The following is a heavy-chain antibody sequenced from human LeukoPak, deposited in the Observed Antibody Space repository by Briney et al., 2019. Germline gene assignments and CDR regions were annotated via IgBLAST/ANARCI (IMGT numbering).Heavy chain of an antibody. D-gene: IGHD6-13*01. CDR3: ASSLSSRWYYQYMDV. J-gene: IGHJ6*03. CDR1: GFTFSIYW. CDR2: IKDDESEK. V-gene: IGHV3-7*01. Sequence: GGSLRLSCAASGFTFSIYWMTWVRQAPGKGLEWVANIKDDESEKRYVDSVKGRFTISRDNAKNSLYLQMDSLRAEDTAVYYCASSLSSRWYYQYMDVWGKGTTVTVSS.